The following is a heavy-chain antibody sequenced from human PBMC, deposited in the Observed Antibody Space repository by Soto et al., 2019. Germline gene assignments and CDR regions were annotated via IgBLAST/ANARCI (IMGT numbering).Heavy chain of an antibody. V-gene: IGHV4-59*01. Sequence: TSETLSLTCTVSGDSISNYYWSWIRQPPGKALEWIGYISHIGTGKNNPSLKSRLTISVDPSKNQFSLKLTSVTAADTAVYHCARDFRARDAFDLWGQGTMVTVSS. CDR1: GDSISNYY. CDR2: ISHIGTG. D-gene: IGHD3-10*01. J-gene: IGHJ3*01. CDR3: ARDFRARDAFDL.